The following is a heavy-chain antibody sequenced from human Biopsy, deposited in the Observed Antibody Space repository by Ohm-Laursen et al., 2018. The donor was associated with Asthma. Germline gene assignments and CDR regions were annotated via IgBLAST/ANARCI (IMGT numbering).Heavy chain of an antibody. CDR2: ILFDGRKI. V-gene: IGHV3-30*18. J-gene: IGHJ4*02. D-gene: IGHD6-13*01. Sequence: RSLRLSCSASGFNFHNYGMNWVRRAPGKGLEWVAQILFDGRKINYPDSVKGRFTTSRDNSKNMVYLQMNSLRPEDTAVYYCAKDRVAGRSYYFDYWGQGSLVSVSS. CDR1: GFNFHNYG. CDR3: AKDRVAGRSYYFDY.